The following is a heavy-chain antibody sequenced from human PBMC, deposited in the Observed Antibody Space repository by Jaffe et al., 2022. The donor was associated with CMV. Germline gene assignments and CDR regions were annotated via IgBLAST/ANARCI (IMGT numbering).Heavy chain of an antibody. CDR3: ARFGSFHYDSSGSLVRGFDP. Sequence: EVQLLESGGGLVQPGGSLRLSCAASGFTFSSSAMSWVRQAPGKGLEWVSAISGSGGSTYHADSVKGRFTISRDNSNNMLYLQMNSLRAEDTAMYYCARFGSFHYDSSGSLVRGFDPWGQGTLVTVSS. CDR1: GFTFSSSA. D-gene: IGHD3-22*01. CDR2: ISGSGGST. V-gene: IGHV3-23*01. J-gene: IGHJ5*02.